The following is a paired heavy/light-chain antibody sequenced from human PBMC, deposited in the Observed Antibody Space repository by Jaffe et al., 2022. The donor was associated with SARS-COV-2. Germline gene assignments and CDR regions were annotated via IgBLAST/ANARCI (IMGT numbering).Light chain of an antibody. CDR3: YSAADNIGV. V-gene: IGLV3-27*01. CDR1: VLGKKF. J-gene: IGLJ3*02. Sequence: SYELTQPSSVSVSPGQTATISCSGDVLGKKFARWFRQRPGQAPVLVIYKDTERPSGIPERFSGSSSGTTVTLTISGAQVEDEADYYCYSAADNIGVFGGGTRLTVL. CDR2: KDT.
Heavy chain of an antibody. CDR2: ISSDSYYI. J-gene: IGHJ4*02. Sequence: EVQLVQSGGGLVKPGGSQRLSCAASDFDFSTYSLYWVRQAPGKGLEWVSTISSDSYYIYYADSVRGRFTISRDNAKNLLTLQMDSLGAGDTAVYYCVRDLGSGSGDYWGQGTLVTVSS. D-gene: IGHD3-10*01. V-gene: IGHV3-21*02. CDR3: VRDLGSGSGDY. CDR1: DFDFSTYS.